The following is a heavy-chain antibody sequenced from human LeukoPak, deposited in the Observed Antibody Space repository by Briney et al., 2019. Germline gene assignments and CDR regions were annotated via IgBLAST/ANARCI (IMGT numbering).Heavy chain of an antibody. CDR2: IYPGDSDT. CDR3: ARQDGYGLYYFDY. V-gene: IGHV5-51*01. D-gene: IGHD5-18*01. Sequence: GESLKISCKGSGYSFASYWIGWVRQTPGKGLEWMGIIYPGDSDTRYSPSFQGQVTISADKSISAAYLQWSSLKASDTAVYYCARQDGYGLYYFDYWGQGTLVTVSS. CDR1: GYSFASYW. J-gene: IGHJ4*02.